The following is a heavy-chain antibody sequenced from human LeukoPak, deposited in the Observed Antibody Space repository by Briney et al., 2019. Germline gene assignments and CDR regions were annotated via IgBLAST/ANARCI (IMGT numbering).Heavy chain of an antibody. Sequence: SETLSLTCTVSGGSISSYYWSWIRQPPGKGLEWIGYIYYSGSTNYNPSLKSRVTISVETSKNQFSLKLRSVPAADTAVYYCAREGLYYDILTGWAGGWFDPWGQGTLVTVSS. CDR2: IYYSGST. D-gene: IGHD3-9*01. CDR1: GGSISSYY. CDR3: AREGLYYDILTGWAGGWFDP. V-gene: IGHV4-59*01. J-gene: IGHJ5*02.